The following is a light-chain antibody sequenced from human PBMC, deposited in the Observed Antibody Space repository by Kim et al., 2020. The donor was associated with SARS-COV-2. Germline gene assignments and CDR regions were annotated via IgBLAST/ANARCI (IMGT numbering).Light chain of an antibody. CDR3: QVWDSSSDGV. CDR1: NIGSKS. J-gene: IGLJ3*02. Sequence: SSELTQPPSVSVAPGKTARITCGGNNIGSKSVHWYQQKPGQAPVLVIYYDSDRPSGIPERFSGSNSGNTATLTISRVEAGDEADYYCQVWDSSSDGVFGGGTQLTVL. CDR2: YDS. V-gene: IGLV3-21*04.